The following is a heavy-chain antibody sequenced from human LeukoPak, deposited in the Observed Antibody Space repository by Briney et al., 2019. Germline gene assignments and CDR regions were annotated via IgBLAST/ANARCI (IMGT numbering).Heavy chain of an antibody. CDR3: ARGGDYYDSSGYLRQACFDY. CDR1: GGSFSGYY. CDR2: INHSGST. V-gene: IGHV4-34*01. J-gene: IGHJ4*02. Sequence: ASETLSLTCAVYGGSFSGYYWSWIRQPPVKGLEWIGEINHSGSTNYNPSLKSRVTISVDTSKNQFSLKLSSVTAADTAVYYCARGGDYYDSSGYLRQACFDYWGQGTLVTVSS. D-gene: IGHD3-22*01.